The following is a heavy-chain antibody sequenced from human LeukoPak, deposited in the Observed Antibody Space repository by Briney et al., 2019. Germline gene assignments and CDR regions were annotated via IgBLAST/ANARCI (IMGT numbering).Heavy chain of an antibody. CDR2: IYYSGST. CDR1: GGSISSSSYY. Sequence: PSETLSLTCTVSGGSISSSSYYWGWIRQPPGKGLEWIGSIYYSGSTYYNPSLKSRVTISVDTSKNQFSLKLSSVTAADTAVYYCARGGGGDYVDYWGQGTLVTVSS. V-gene: IGHV4-39*01. D-gene: IGHD3-16*01. J-gene: IGHJ4*02. CDR3: ARGGGGDYVDY.